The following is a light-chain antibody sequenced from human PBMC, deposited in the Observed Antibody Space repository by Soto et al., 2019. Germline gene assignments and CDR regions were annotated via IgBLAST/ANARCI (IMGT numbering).Light chain of an antibody. V-gene: IGLV4-60*02. J-gene: IGLJ3*02. CDR3: ETWDTNTWV. Sequence: QPVLTQSSSASASLGSSVKLTCTLSSGHSSYIIAWPQQQPGKAPRYLMKLEGSGSYNKGSGVPDRFSGSSSGADRYLTISILQFEDEADYYCETWDTNTWVFGGGTKLTVL. CDR2: LEGSGSY. CDR1: SGHSSYI.